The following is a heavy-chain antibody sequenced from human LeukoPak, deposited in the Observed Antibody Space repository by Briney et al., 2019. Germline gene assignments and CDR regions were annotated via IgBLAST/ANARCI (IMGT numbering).Heavy chain of an antibody. CDR2: INASNGKT. Sequence: ASVKVSSKASGYTLTSYAMHSVRQGPGQRLGWVGWINASNGKTKYSQKFQGRVTITRDTSASTAYMELSSLRSEDTAVYYCARDRGYSGYDASVDYWGQGTLVTVSS. CDR3: ARDRGYSGYDASVDY. CDR1: GYTLTSYA. J-gene: IGHJ4*02. D-gene: IGHD5-12*01. V-gene: IGHV1-3*01.